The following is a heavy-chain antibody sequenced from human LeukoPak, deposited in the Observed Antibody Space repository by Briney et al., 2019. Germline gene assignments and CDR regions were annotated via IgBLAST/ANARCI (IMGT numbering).Heavy chain of an antibody. V-gene: IGHV3-23*01. Sequence: GGSLRLSCAASGFGFSRYAMTWVRQAPGKGLEWVSLITESGHSTYYTKSVKGRFTISRDNSKNTLYLQMNSLGVEDTALFCAKGFACAEDRRYGLDSWGQGILVIVSS. D-gene: IGHD3-10*01. J-gene: IGHJ4*02. CDR2: ITESGHST. CDR3: AKGFACAEDRRYGLDS. CDR1: GFGFSRYA.